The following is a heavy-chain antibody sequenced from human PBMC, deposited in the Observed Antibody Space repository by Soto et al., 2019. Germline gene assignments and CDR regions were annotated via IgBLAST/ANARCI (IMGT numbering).Heavy chain of an antibody. D-gene: IGHD6-13*01. CDR3: ARGGIAASDY. V-gene: IGHV4-59*01. Sequence: QVQLQESGPGLVKPSETLSLTCTVSGGSISSYYWSWIRQPPGKGLEWIGYIYYSGSTNYNPSLKIRVTISVDTSKNQSALTLSSVTAADTAVYDCARGGIAASDYWGQGTRVTVSS. CDR2: IYYSGST. J-gene: IGHJ4*02. CDR1: GGSISSYY.